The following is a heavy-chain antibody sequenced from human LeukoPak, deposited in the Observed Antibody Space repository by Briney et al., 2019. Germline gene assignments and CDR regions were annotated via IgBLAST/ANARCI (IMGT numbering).Heavy chain of an antibody. CDR2: IYTSGST. Sequence: SETLSLTCTVSGGSISSYYWSWIRQPPGKGLEWIGYIYTSGSTNYNPSLKSRVTISVDTSKNQFSLKLSSVTAADTAVYYCARAYCSSTSCYTGDPQYNWFDPWGQGTLVTVSS. D-gene: IGHD2-2*02. V-gene: IGHV4-4*09. CDR3: ARAYCSSTSCYTGDPQYNWFDP. CDR1: GGSISSYY. J-gene: IGHJ5*02.